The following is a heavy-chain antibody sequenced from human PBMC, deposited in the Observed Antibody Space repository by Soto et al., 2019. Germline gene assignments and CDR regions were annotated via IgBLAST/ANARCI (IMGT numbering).Heavy chain of an antibody. J-gene: IGHJ4*02. CDR1: GFTFSDYY. Sequence: GGSLRLSCAASGFTFSDYYMSWIRQAPGKGLEWVSYISSSSSYTNYADSVKGRFTISRDNAKNSLYLQMNSLRAEDTAVYYCARVALSSYYFDYWGQGTLVTVSS. CDR3: ARVALSSYYFDY. D-gene: IGHD6-13*01. CDR2: ISSSSSYT. V-gene: IGHV3-11*06.